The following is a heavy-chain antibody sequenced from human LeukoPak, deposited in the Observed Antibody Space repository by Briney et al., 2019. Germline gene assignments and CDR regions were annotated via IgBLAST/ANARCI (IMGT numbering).Heavy chain of an antibody. V-gene: IGHV3-30-3*01. CDR2: ISYDGSNK. CDR3: ARSWYFDY. J-gene: IGHJ4*02. Sequence: GGSLRLSCAASGFTFSSYAMHWLRQAPGKGLEWVAVISYDGSNKYYADSVKGRFTISRDNSKNTLYLQMNSLRAEDTAVYYCARSWYFDYWGQGTLVTVSS. CDR1: GFTFSSYA.